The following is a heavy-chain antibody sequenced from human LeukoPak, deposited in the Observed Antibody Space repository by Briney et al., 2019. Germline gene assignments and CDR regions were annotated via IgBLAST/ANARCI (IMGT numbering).Heavy chain of an antibody. CDR3: ARVSRGSSTWYSRNFIDY. D-gene: IGHD6-13*01. CDR2: LYYSGST. Sequence: SETLSLTCAVYGGSFSGYYWGWIRQPPGKGLEWIGSLYYSGSTYYTPSLKSRVAISADTSKSHFSLTLSSVTAADTAVYYCARVSRGSSTWYSRNFIDYWGQGTRVTVSS. CDR1: GGSFSGYY. J-gene: IGHJ4*02. V-gene: IGHV4-39*07.